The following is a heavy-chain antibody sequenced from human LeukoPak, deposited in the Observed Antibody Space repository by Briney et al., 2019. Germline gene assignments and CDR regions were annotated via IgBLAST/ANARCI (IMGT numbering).Heavy chain of an antibody. CDR1: GGSISSYY. V-gene: IGHV4-59*01. CDR3: ARGPPTTVTTYWWFDP. CDR2: IYYSGST. D-gene: IGHD4-17*01. Sequence: TSETLSLTCTVSGGSISSYYWSWIRQPPGKGLEWIGYIYYSGSTNYNPSLKSRVAISVDTSKNQFSLKLDSVTAADTAVYYCARGPPTTVTTYWWFDPWGQGTLVTVSS. J-gene: IGHJ5*02.